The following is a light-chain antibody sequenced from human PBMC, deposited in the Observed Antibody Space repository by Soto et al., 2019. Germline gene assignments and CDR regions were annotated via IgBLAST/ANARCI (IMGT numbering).Light chain of an antibody. CDR2: KAS. CDR1: QSISSW. V-gene: IGKV1-5*03. J-gene: IGKJ1*01. Sequence: EIQMTQSPSTLSASVGDRVTITCRASQSISSWLAWYQQKPGKAPKLLIYKASSLESGVPSRFSGGGSGTEFTLTISSLQPDDFATYYCQQYNIYWTFGQGTKVEIK. CDR3: QQYNIYWT.